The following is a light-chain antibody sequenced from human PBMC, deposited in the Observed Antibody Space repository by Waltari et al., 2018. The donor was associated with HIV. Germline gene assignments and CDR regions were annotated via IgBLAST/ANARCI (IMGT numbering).Light chain of an antibody. CDR2: WAS. CDR1: QNVLYRSDNKTY. V-gene: IGKV4-1*01. Sequence: DIVMAQSPDSLSVSLGERATINCKSSQNVLYRSDNKTYLGWYHPKPGQPPKLRIYWASTREAGVPDRFRGGGSGTDFTLTISSLQAEDVGVYDCQQYYNTPVTFGQGTKVEIK. J-gene: IGKJ1*01. CDR3: QQYYNTPVT.